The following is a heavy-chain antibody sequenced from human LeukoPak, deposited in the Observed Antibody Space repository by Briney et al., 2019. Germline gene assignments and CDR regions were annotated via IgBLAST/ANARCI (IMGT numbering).Heavy chain of an antibody. J-gene: IGHJ4*02. CDR3: AKDINVTLRYSGLFDY. Sequence: GGSLRLSCTASGFTFSTYAMSWLRQAPGKGLEWVSAISGSGGSTYYADSVKGRFTISRDNSKNTLYLQMNSLRADDTAVYFCAKDINVTLRYSGLFDYWGQGTLVTVSS. CDR1: GFTFSTYA. D-gene: IGHD5-12*01. V-gene: IGHV3-23*01. CDR2: ISGSGGST.